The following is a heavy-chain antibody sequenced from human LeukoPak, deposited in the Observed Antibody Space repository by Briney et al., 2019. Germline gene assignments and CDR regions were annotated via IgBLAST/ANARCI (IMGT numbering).Heavy chain of an antibody. CDR1: GFTFSSYW. V-gene: IGHV3-74*01. CDR3: ARGLGGYTSSQAY. Sequence: GGSLRLSCAASGFTFSSYWMHWVRHAPGKGLVWVSRINTDGSSTNYADSVKGRFTISRDNAKNTLYLQMNSLRAEDTAVCYCARGLGGYTSSQAYWGQGTLVTVSS. J-gene: IGHJ4*02. D-gene: IGHD6-13*01. CDR2: INTDGSST.